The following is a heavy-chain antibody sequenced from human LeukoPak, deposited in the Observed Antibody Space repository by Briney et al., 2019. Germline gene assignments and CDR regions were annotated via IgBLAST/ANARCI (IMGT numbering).Heavy chain of an antibody. CDR1: GFTCSDYY. CDR2: ISSSGSTI. V-gene: IGHV3-11*04. CDR3: AREDYYDSSGYEGAAFDI. J-gene: IGHJ3*02. Sequence: GGSLRLSCAASGFTCSDYYMSWIRQAPGKGLEWVSYISSSGSTIYYADSVKGRFTISRDNAKNSLYLQMNSLRAEDTAVYYCAREDYYDSSGYEGAAFDIWGQGTMVTVSP. D-gene: IGHD3-22*01.